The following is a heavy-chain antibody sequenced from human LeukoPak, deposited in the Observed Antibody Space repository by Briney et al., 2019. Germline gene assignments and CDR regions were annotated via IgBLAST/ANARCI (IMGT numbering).Heavy chain of an antibody. Sequence: GGSLRLSCAASGFTFSSYSMNWVRQAPGKGLEWVSYISSSSSTIYYADSVKGRFTISRDNAKNSLYLQMNSLRAEDTAVYYCARCDNSGSSSGAFDIWGQGTMVTVSS. J-gene: IGHJ3*02. CDR2: ISSSSSTI. CDR1: GFTFSSYS. D-gene: IGHD1-26*01. V-gene: IGHV3-48*01. CDR3: ARCDNSGSSSGAFDI.